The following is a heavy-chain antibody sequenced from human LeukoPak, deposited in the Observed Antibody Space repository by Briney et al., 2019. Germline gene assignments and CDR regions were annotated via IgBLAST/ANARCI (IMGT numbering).Heavy chain of an antibody. CDR1: GYSFTSYW. CDR3: ARRPFYGSSGYYYYFDY. J-gene: IGHJ4*02. D-gene: IGHD3-22*01. Sequence: GESLKISCKASGYSFTSYWIGWVRQMPGKGLEWMGIIYPGDSDTRYSPSFQGQVTISAGKSISTAYLQWSSLKASDTAMYYCARRPFYGSSGYYYYFDYWGQGTLVTVSS. CDR2: IYPGDSDT. V-gene: IGHV5-51*01.